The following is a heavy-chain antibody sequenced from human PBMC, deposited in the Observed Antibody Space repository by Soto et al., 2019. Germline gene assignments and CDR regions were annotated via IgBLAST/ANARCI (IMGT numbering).Heavy chain of an antibody. J-gene: IGHJ4*02. V-gene: IGHV4-31*03. CDR2: IYYSGST. CDR3: ACSTPPTGTTPPVY. Sequence: PSETLSLTCTVSGGSISSGDYYWSWIRQHPGKNLEWIGYIYYSGSTYYNPSLSGRVTMSVDTSKNQFSLKLTSLTDADTAVYFCACSTPPTGTTPPVYWCQGTLVTVSS. CDR1: GGSISSGDYY. D-gene: IGHD1-1*01.